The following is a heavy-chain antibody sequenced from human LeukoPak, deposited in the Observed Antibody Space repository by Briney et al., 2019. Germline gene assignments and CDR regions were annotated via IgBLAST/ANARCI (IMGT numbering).Heavy chain of an antibody. Sequence: ASVKVSCKASGYTFTSYDINWVRQATGQGLEWMGWMNPNSGNTGYAQKFQGRVTMTRNTSISTAYMELSSLRSEDTAVYYCARGYSSGHTSDYWGQGTLVTVSS. D-gene: IGHD6-19*01. J-gene: IGHJ4*02. V-gene: IGHV1-8*01. CDR2: MNPNSGNT. CDR1: GYTFTSYD. CDR3: ARGYSSGHTSDY.